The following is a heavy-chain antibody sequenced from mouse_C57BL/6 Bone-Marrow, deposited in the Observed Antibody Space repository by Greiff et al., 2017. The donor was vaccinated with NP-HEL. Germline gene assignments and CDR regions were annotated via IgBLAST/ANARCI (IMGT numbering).Heavy chain of an antibody. Sequence: EVQLQQSGPELVKPGASVKISCKASGYSFTGYYMNWVKQSPEKSLEWIGEINPSTGGTTYNQKFKAKATLTVDKSSSTAYMQLKSLTSEDSAVYYCARSGYYGSSQYYFDYWGQGTTLTVSS. CDR1: GYSFTGYY. CDR3: ARSGYYGSSQYYFDY. J-gene: IGHJ2*01. D-gene: IGHD1-1*01. CDR2: INPSTGGT. V-gene: IGHV1-42*01.